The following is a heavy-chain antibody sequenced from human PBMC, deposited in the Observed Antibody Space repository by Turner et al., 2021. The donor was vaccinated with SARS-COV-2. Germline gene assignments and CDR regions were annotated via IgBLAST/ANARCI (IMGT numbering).Heavy chain of an antibody. Sequence: QLQLQESGPGLVKPSETLSLTCTVPGGSISSSSYCWGWIRQPPGKGLEWIGSMYYRGSTYYNPSLKSRVTISVDTSKNQFSLKLSSVTAADTAVYYCATKYCSGGSCSYFDYWGQGTLVTVSS. CDR1: GGSISSSSYC. CDR2: MYYRGST. D-gene: IGHD2-15*01. V-gene: IGHV4-39*07. J-gene: IGHJ4*02. CDR3: ATKYCSGGSCSYFDY.